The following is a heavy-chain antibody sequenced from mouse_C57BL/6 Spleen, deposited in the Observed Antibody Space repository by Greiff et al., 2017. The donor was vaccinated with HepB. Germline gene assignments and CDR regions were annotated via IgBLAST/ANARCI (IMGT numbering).Heavy chain of an antibody. D-gene: IGHD6-2*01. CDR2: IYPGSGNT. V-gene: IGHV1-66*01. J-gene: IGHJ1*03. Sequence: QVQLQQSGPELVKPGASVKISCKASGYSFTSYYIHWVKQRPGQGLEWIGWIYPGSGNTKYNEKFKGKATLTANKSSSTAYMQLSSLTSEDSAVYYCARQGLPYWYFDVWGTGTTVTVSS. CDR3: ARQGLPYWYFDV. CDR1: GYSFTSYY.